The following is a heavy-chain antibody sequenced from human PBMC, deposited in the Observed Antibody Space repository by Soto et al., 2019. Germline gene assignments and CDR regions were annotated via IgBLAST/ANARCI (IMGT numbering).Heavy chain of an antibody. D-gene: IGHD3-22*01. CDR3: ATMNGYFEY. V-gene: IGHV3-23*01. Sequence: GGSLRLSCADSGFSFSSYNMSWVRQTPGKGLEWVAAITATGDRTYYADSVTGRFTISRDNSKKTHYLQMTSLRAEDTAMYYCATMNGYFEYWGQGTPVTVSS. CDR2: ITATGDRT. J-gene: IGHJ4*02. CDR1: GFSFSSYN.